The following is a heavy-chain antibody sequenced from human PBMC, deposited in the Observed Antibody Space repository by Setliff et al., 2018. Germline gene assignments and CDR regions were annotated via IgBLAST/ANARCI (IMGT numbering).Heavy chain of an antibody. CDR2: IYNSGSS. Sequence: PSETLSLTCTVSGGSISSYYWSWIRQPPGKGLEWIGYIYNSGSSNYNPSLQSRVSISVDTSKNQLSLKLDSLTAADTAVYFCARLPRTVTHFDYWGQGALVTV. CDR1: GGSISSYY. D-gene: IGHD4-17*01. V-gene: IGHV4-59*01. J-gene: IGHJ4*02. CDR3: ARLPRTVTHFDY.